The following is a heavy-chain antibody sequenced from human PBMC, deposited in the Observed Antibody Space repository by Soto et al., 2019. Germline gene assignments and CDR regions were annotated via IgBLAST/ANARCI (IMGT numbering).Heavy chain of an antibody. CDR3: EMGQLVRGYYYGMDV. Sequence: NPSETLSLTCAVYGGSFSGYYWSWIRQPPGKGLEWIGEINHSGSTNYNPSLKSRVTISVDTSKNQFSLKLSSVTAADTAVYYCEMGQLVRGYYYGMDVWGQGTTVTVSS. CDR2: INHSGST. CDR1: GGSFSGYY. V-gene: IGHV4-34*01. D-gene: IGHD6-6*01. J-gene: IGHJ6*02.